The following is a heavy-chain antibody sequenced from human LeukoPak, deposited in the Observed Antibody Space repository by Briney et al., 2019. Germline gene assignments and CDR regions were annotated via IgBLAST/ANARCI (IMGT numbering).Heavy chain of an antibody. V-gene: IGHV4-38-2*02. J-gene: IGHJ4*02. Sequence: PSETLSLTCTVSGYSISGGYYWGWIRQPPGKGLEWIGSIYHSGSTCYNPSLKSRVTISVDTSKNQFSLKLSSVTAADTAVYYCAREGGIVVVWGQGTLVTVSS. D-gene: IGHD2-2*01. CDR3: AREGGIVVV. CDR1: GYSISGGYY. CDR2: IYHSGST.